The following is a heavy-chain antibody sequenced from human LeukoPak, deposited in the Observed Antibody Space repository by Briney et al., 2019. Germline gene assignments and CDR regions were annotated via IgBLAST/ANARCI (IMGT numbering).Heavy chain of an antibody. D-gene: IGHD3-10*01. J-gene: IGHJ4*02. Sequence: PGGSLRLSCAVSGFTFSGSAMHWVRQPSGKGLEWLGRIRSKANNYATSYAASVGGRFTISRDDLKSTAYLQIDSLKTEDTAVYYCTGAPGAGMNYWGQGTPVTVSS. CDR2: IRSKANNYAT. V-gene: IGHV3-73*01. CDR1: GFTFSGSA. CDR3: TGAPGAGMNY.